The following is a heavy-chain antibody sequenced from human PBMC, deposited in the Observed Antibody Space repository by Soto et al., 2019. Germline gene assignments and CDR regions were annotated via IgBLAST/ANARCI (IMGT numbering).Heavy chain of an antibody. Sequence: SETLSLTCAVYGGSFSGYYWSWIRQPPGKGLEWIGEINHSGSTNYNPSLKSRVTISVDTSKNQFSLKLSSVTAADTAVYYCATRQGSGWNFDYWGQGTLVTVSS. CDR2: INHSGST. CDR3: ATRQGSGWNFDY. D-gene: IGHD6-19*01. V-gene: IGHV4-34*01. J-gene: IGHJ4*02. CDR1: GGSFSGYY.